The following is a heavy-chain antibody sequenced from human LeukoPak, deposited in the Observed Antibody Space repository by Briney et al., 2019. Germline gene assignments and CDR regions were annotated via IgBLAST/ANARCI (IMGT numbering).Heavy chain of an antibody. CDR3: ARGGSDYFNYEYPS. J-gene: IGHJ5*02. CDR2: IRSKLYGGAA. CDR1: GFAFGDYA. Sequence: GGSLRLSCAASGFAFGDYALSWVRQAPGKRPEWIGFIRSKLYGGAAEYAASVKGRFIFSRDDSKRIAYLQMNSLKIADTAVYYCARGGSDYFNYEYPSWGQGTLVIVSS. D-gene: IGHD4-11*01. V-gene: IGHV3-49*04.